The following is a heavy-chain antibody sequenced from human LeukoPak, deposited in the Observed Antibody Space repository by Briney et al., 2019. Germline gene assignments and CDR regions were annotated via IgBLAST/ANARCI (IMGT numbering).Heavy chain of an antibody. CDR2: INPSGGST. D-gene: IGHD2-21*02. V-gene: IGHV1-46*01. CDR3: ARSNYCGGDCYFRWFDP. CDR1: GYTFTSYY. Sequence: ASVKVSCKASGYTFTSYYMHWARQAPGQGLEWMGIINPSGGSTSYAQKFQGRVTMTRDTSTSTVYMELSSLRSEDTAVYYCARSNYCGGDCYFRWFDPWGQGTLVTVSS. J-gene: IGHJ5*02.